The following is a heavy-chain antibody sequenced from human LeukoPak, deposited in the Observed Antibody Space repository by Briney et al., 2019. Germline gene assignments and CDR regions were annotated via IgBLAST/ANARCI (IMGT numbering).Heavy chain of an antibody. CDR2: ISACNGNT. V-gene: IGHV1-18*04. CDR3: ARAHYYGSGGYYNLGFDP. CDR1: GYTFTSYG. Sequence: ASVKVSCKASGYTFTSYGISWVRQAPGQGLEWMGWISACNGNTNYAQKLQGRVTMTTDTSTSTAYMELRSLRSDDTAVYYCARAHYYGSGGYYNLGFDPWGQGTLVTVSS. J-gene: IGHJ5*02. D-gene: IGHD3-10*01.